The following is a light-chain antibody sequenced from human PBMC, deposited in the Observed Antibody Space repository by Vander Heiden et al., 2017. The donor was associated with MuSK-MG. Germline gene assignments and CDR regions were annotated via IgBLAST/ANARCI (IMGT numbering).Light chain of an antibody. CDR3: NSRDSSGNQLV. V-gene: IGLV3-19*01. Sequence: SSELTQDPAVSVALGQTVRITCQGDSLRSYYASWYQQKPGQAPVLVSYGKNNRPSGIPDRFSGSSSGNTAYLTITGAQAEDEADYDCNSRDSSGNQLVFGGGTKLTVL. CDR2: GKN. CDR1: SLRSYY. J-gene: IGLJ2*01.